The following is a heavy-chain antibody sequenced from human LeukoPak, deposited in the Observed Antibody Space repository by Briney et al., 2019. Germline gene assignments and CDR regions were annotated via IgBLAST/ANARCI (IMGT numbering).Heavy chain of an antibody. J-gene: IGHJ4*02. CDR3: ARVTLLNYYDSSGHQKYSHFDY. Sequence: KPSETLSLTCAVYGGSFSGYYWSRIRQPPRNGLEWIGEINHSGSTNYNPSLKSQVTISVDTSKPQFSLKLSSVTAADTAVYYCARVTLLNYYDSSGHQKYSHFDYWGQGTLVTVSS. V-gene: IGHV4-34*01. CDR2: INHSGST. CDR1: GGSFSGYY. D-gene: IGHD3-22*01.